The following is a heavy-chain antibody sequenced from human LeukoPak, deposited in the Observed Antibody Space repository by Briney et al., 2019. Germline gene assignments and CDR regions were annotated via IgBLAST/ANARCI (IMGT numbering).Heavy chain of an antibody. D-gene: IGHD3-22*01. CDR2: ISSTSSVI. V-gene: IGHV3-21*01. CDR3: ARTGGDSTGHQGDFDS. Sequence: PGGSLRLSCAASGFTFNIYTINWVRQGPGKGLEWVSSISSTSSVIHYTDSVKGRFTIFRDNAKNSLYLQMDSLTVEDTAVYYCARTGGDSTGHQGDFDSWGQGTLVTVSS. CDR1: GFTFNIYT. J-gene: IGHJ4*02.